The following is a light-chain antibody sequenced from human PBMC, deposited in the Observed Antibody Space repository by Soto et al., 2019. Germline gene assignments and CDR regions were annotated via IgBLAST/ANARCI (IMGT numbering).Light chain of an antibody. Sequence: IQMTQSTSSLSASVGDRVTITCRASQSISSYLNWYQQKPGKAPKLLIYAASSLQSGVPSRFSGSGSGTDFTLTISSLQPEDFATYYCQQSYSTPPWTFGQGTKVDI. V-gene: IGKV1-39*01. CDR3: QQSYSTPPWT. CDR1: QSISSY. CDR2: AAS. J-gene: IGKJ1*01.